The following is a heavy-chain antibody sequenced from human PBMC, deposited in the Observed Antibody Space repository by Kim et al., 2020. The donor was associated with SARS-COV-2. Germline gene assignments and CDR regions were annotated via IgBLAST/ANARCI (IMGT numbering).Heavy chain of an antibody. CDR1: GFTFSSYG. J-gene: IGHJ6*02. CDR2: IWYDGSNK. V-gene: IGHV3-33*01. D-gene: IGHD3-3*01. CDR3: ARDGIAELDYDFWSGYGMDV. Sequence: GGSLRLSCAASGFTFSSYGMHWVRQAPGKGLEWVAVIWYDGSNKYYADSVKGRFTISRDNSKNTLYLQMNSLRAEDTAVYYCARDGIAELDYDFWSGYGMDVWGQGTTVTVSS.